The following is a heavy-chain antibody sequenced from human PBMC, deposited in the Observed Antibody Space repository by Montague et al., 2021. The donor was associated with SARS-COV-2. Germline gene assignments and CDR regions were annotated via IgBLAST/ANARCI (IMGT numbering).Heavy chain of an antibody. J-gene: IGHJ4*02. V-gene: IGHV2-70*04. CDR1: GFSLSTSGMR. CDR3: ARSYYDILTAYYDPFDC. D-gene: IGHD3-9*01. Sequence: PALVKPTQTLTLTCTFSGFSLSTSGMRASWIHQPPGKALEWLARIDWDDDKFYSTSLKTRLTISKDTSKNQVVLTMTNMDPVDTATYYCARSYYDILTAYYDPFDCWGQGTLVTVSS. CDR2: IDWDDDK.